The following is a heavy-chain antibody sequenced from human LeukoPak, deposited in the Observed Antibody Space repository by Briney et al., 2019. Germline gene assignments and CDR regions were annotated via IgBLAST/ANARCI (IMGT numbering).Heavy chain of an antibody. CDR1: GFTFSDYY. D-gene: IGHD2-15*01. J-gene: IGHJ4*02. Sequence: GGSLRLSCAASGFTFSDYYMSWIRQAPGKGLEWVSYISSSGSTIYYAGSVKGRFTISRDNAKNSLYLQMNSLRAEDTAVYYCARSMVAVATPFFDYWGQGTLVTVSS. CDR3: ARSMVAVATPFFDY. CDR2: ISSSGSTI. V-gene: IGHV3-11*01.